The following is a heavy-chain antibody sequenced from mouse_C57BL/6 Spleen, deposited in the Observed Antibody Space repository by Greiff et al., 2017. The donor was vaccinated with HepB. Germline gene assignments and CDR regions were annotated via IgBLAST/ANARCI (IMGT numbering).Heavy chain of an antibody. Sequence: QVQLQQPGAELVRPGTSVKLSCKASGYTFTSYWMHWVKQRPGQGLEWIGVIDPSDSYTNYNQKFKGKATLTVDTSSSTAYMQLSSLTSEDSAVYYCARVRYWGQRTLVTVSA. CDR2: IDPSDSYT. J-gene: IGHJ3*01. CDR3: ARVRY. CDR1: GYTFTSYW. V-gene: IGHV1-59*01.